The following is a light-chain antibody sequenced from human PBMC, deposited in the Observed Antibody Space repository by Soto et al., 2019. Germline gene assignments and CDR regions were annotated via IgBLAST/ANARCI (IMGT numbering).Light chain of an antibody. CDR3: SLYTSSSTLGVV. Sequence: QSALTQPASVSGSPGQSITISCTGTSSDVGGYNYVSWYQQHPGKAPKLMIYEVSNRPSGVSNRFSGSKSGNTASLTISGLQAEDEADYYCSLYTSSSTLGVVFGGGTQLTVL. J-gene: IGLJ2*01. CDR1: SSDVGGYNY. CDR2: EVS. V-gene: IGLV2-14*01.